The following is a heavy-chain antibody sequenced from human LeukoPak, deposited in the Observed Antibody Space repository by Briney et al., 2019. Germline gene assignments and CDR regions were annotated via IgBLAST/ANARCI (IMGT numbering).Heavy chain of an antibody. V-gene: IGHV3-23*01. CDR2: ISGSGGST. Sequence: GGSLRLSCAASGFTFSSYAMSWVRQAPGKGLEWVSAISGSGGSTYYADSVKGRFTISRDNSKNTLYLQMNSLRAEDTAVYYCAKPCPASCYYYYYGMDVWDQGTTVAVSS. CDR3: AKPCPASCYYYYYGMDV. D-gene: IGHD2-2*01. J-gene: IGHJ6*02. CDR1: GFTFSSYA.